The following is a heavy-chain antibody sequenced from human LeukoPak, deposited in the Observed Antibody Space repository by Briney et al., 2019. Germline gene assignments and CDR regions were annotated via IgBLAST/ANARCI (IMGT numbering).Heavy chain of an antibody. Sequence: GGSLRLSCAASGFTFSSYAMHWVRQAPGKGLEWVAVISYDGSNKYYADSVKGRFTISRDNSENTLYLQMNSLRAEDTAVYYCAREGMVVAPRYSSYFDYWGQGTLVTVSS. J-gene: IGHJ4*02. CDR2: ISYDGSNK. V-gene: IGHV3-30*01. CDR1: GFTFSSYA. CDR3: AREGMVVAPRYSSYFDY. D-gene: IGHD2-15*01.